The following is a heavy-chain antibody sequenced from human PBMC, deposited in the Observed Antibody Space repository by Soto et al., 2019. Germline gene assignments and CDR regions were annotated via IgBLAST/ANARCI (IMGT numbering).Heavy chain of an antibody. CDR1: GFTVSSNY. CDR2: IYSGGST. CDR3: ARMSQQLVRSSGRRYYFHY. Sequence: EVQLVETGGGLIQPGGSLRLSCAASGFTVSSNYMSWVRQAPGKGLEWVSVIYSGGSTYYADSVKGRFTISRDNSKNTLYLQMNSLRAEDTAVYYCARMSQQLVRSSGRRYYFHYWGQGTLVTVSS. J-gene: IGHJ4*02. D-gene: IGHD6-13*01. V-gene: IGHV3-53*02.